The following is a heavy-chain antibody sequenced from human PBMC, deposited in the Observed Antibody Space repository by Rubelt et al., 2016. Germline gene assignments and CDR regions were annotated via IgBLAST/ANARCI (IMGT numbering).Heavy chain of an antibody. CDR1: GVSITNVNYY. D-gene: IGHD4-17*01. V-gene: IGHV4-39*07. Sequence: QVQLQESGPGLVKPSETLSLTCTVSGVSITNVNYYWGWIRQSPGKGMEYIGSIYYSGKPYDNPSLKSRVTISIDPSKNQLSLKLSSVTAADTAVYYCARPATDYGDYPFYWGQGTLVTVSS. J-gene: IGHJ4*02. CDR3: ARPATDYGDYPFY. CDR2: IYYSGKP.